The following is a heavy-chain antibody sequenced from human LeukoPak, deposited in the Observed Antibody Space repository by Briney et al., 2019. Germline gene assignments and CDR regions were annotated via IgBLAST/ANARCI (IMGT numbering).Heavy chain of an antibody. V-gene: IGHV3-48*03. J-gene: IGHJ4*02. CDR1: GFTFSSYE. Sequence: GGSLRLSCAASGFTFSSYEMNWVRQAPGKGLEWISSISRSAVTIYYADSVKGRFTISRDNAKNSLYLQMNSLRAEDTAVYYCARVGVFSSSWLLYWGQGTLVTVSS. CDR2: ISRSAVTI. D-gene: IGHD6-13*01. CDR3: ARVGVFSSSWLLY.